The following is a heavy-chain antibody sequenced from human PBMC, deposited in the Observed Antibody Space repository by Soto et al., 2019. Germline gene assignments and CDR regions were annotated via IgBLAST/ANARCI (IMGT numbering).Heavy chain of an antibody. CDR2: ISGSGGST. CDR3: AKDTFTIFGVVIPYYFDY. J-gene: IGHJ4*02. V-gene: IGHV3-23*01. D-gene: IGHD3-3*01. Sequence: GSLRLSCAASGFTFSSYAMSWVRQAPGKGLEWVSAISGSGGSTYYADSVKGRFTISRDNSKNTLYLQMNSLRAEDTAVYYCAKDTFTIFGVVIPYYFDYWGQGTLVTVSS. CDR1: GFTFSSYA.